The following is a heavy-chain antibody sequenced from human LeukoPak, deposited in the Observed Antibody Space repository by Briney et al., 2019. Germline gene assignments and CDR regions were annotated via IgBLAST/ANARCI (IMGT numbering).Heavy chain of an antibody. J-gene: IGHJ4*02. CDR1: GFTFSSYT. CDR3: ASGTTGTTGFNY. D-gene: IGHD1-7*01. Sequence: GGSLRLSCTASGFTFSSYTMNWVRQAPGKGLEWLSSISSGSGHIFYADSMKGRFTISRDNAKNSLNLQMSSLRAEDTAVYYCASGTTGTTGFNYWGQGTLVTVSS. CDR2: ISSGSGHI. V-gene: IGHV3-21*01.